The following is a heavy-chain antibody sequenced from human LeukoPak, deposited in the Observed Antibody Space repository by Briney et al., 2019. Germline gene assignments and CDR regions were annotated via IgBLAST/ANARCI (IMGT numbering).Heavy chain of an antibody. CDR1: GFTFSSYE. D-gene: IGHD3-10*01. CDR3: ARDKVPGEFPYYFDY. Sequence: PGGSLRLSCAASGFTFSSYEMNWVRQAPGKGLEWVSYISSSGSTIYYADSVKGRFTISRDNAKNSLYLQMNSLRAEDTAVYYCARDKVPGEFPYYFDYWGQGTLVTVSS. V-gene: IGHV3-48*03. J-gene: IGHJ4*02. CDR2: ISSSGSTI.